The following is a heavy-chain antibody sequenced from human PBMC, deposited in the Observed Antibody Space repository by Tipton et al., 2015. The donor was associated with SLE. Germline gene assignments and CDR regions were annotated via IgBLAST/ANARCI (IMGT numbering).Heavy chain of an antibody. Sequence: TLSLTCSITNYSVTSGHYYWGWIRQPPGKGLEWIGSIHSSGPYYSPSLESRVTMSLDTSRNQFSLKVTSVTAADTAVYYCARHGLYWFDPWGQGTLVTVSS. CDR1: NYSVTSGHYY. CDR2: IHSSGP. D-gene: IGHD3-16*01. V-gene: IGHV4-39*07. CDR3: ARHGLYWFDP. J-gene: IGHJ5*02.